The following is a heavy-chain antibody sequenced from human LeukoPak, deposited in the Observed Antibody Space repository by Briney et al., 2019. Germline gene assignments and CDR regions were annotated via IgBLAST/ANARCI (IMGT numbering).Heavy chain of an antibody. V-gene: IGHV4-34*01. CDR3: ARNPGSTSTYYYGMDV. CDR1: GGSISSYY. Sequence: PSETLSLTCTVSGGSISSYYWSWIRQPPGKGLEWIGEINHSGSTNYNPSLKSRVTISVDTSKNQFSLKLSSVTAADTAVYYCARNPGSTSTYYYGMDVWGQGTTVTVSS. J-gene: IGHJ6*02. CDR2: INHSGST. D-gene: IGHD2-2*01.